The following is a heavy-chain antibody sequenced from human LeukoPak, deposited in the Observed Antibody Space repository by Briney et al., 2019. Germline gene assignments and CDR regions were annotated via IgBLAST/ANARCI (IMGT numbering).Heavy chain of an antibody. CDR1: GGSISSGGYY. CDR3: ARVTEGGFY. D-gene: IGHD1-20*01. V-gene: IGHV4-30-2*01. J-gene: IGHJ4*02. Sequence: PSETLSLTCTVSGGSISSGGYYWSWIRQPPGKGPEWIGYIYHSGSTYYNPSLKSRVTISVDRSKNQFSLKLSSVTAADTAVYYCARVTEGGFYWGQGTLVTVSS. CDR2: IYHSGST.